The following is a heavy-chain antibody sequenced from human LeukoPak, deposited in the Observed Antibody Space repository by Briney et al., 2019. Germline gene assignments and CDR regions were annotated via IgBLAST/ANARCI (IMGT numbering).Heavy chain of an antibody. D-gene: IGHD3-3*01. V-gene: IGHV1-24*01. Sequence: ASVKVSCKVSGYTLTELSMHWVRQAPGKGLEWMGGFDPEDGETIYAQKFQGRVTMTEDTSTDTAYMELSSLRSEDTAVYYCARDVGITIFGVVHDAFDIWGQGTMVTVS. CDR3: ARDVGITIFGVVHDAFDI. CDR2: FDPEDGET. J-gene: IGHJ3*02. CDR1: GYTLTELS.